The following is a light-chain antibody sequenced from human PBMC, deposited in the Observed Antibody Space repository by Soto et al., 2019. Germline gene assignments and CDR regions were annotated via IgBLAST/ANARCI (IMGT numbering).Light chain of an antibody. CDR3: QQSDSIPYT. CDR1: QRISTF. V-gene: IGKV1-39*01. Sequence: DIQMTQSPSSLSASVGDRVTITCRASQRISTFLNWYQQKPGKAPKLLIYAASSLQSGVPSRFSGSGSGTDFTLAISSLQPEDFATYYCQQSDSIPYTFGQGTKLEIK. J-gene: IGKJ2*01. CDR2: AAS.